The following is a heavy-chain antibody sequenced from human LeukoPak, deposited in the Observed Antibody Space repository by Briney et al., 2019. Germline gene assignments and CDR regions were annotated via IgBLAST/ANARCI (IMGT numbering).Heavy chain of an antibody. D-gene: IGHD3-16*01. Sequence: SETLSLTYSVFGGSISSRNYSWGWIRQPPGQGLEWIGSFYYSGNTYYNPSLKSRVTISVDTSKNQFSLKLSSVTAADTAVYYCARHGYVWGSYTSWGLGTLVTVSS. J-gene: IGHJ5*02. CDR3: ARHGYVWGSYTS. V-gene: IGHV4-39*01. CDR2: FYYSGNT. CDR1: GGSISSRNYS.